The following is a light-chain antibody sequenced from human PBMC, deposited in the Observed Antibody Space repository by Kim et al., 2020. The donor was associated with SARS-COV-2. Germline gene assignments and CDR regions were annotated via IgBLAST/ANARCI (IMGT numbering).Light chain of an antibody. CDR3: KQYNNWPYT. J-gene: IGKJ2*01. Sequence: SVSTGARPTRYAGASQRVSSTIAGYQQTPGQAPRLLIYGASTRTTGIPARFSGTGSGTEFTLTISSLQSEDFAVYYCKQYNNWPYTFGQGAKLEI. CDR2: GAS. V-gene: IGKV3-15*01. CDR1: QRVSST.